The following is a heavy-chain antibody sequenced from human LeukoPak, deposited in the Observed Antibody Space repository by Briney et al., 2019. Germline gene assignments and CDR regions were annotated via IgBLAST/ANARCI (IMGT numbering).Heavy chain of an antibody. CDR1: GGSFSGYY. CDR2: INHSGST. J-gene: IGHJ4*02. CDR3: ARRPGSHMVRGATIYYFDY. V-gene: IGHV4-34*01. D-gene: IGHD3-10*01. Sequence: SETLSLTCAVYGGSFSGYYWSWIRQPPGKGLEWIGEINHSGSTNYNPSLKSRVTISVDTSKNQFSLKLSSVTAADTAVYYCARRPGSHMVRGATIYYFDYWGQGTLVTVSS.